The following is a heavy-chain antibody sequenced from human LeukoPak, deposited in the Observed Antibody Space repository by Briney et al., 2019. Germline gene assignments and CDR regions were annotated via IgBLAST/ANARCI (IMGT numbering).Heavy chain of an antibody. D-gene: IGHD6-19*01. J-gene: IGHJ4*02. V-gene: IGHV4-59*01. CDR2: IYYSGST. CDR1: GGSISSYY. CDR3: ARGSGWYASDY. Sequence: KPSETLSLTCTVSGGSISSYYWSWIRQPPGKGLEWIGYIYYSGSTNYNPSLKSRVTISVDTSKNQCSLKLSSVPAADTAVYYCARGSGWYASDYWGQGTLVTVSS.